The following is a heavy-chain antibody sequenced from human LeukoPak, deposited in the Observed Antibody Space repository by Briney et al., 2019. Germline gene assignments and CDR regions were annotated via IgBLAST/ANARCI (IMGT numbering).Heavy chain of an antibody. J-gene: IGHJ1*01. CDR3: ARMKYFDSTGYSHAEYFQH. D-gene: IGHD3-22*01. V-gene: IGHV1-69*04. CDR1: GGTFNSFA. CDR2: ITPLLGTP. Sequence: SVKVSCKASGGTFNSFAISWARQSPGQGLEWVGRITPLLGTPDYAQKFQGRVTITSDKYTGTAYIELSSLRSEDTAMYYCARMKYFDSTGYSHAEYFQHWGQGTLVIVSS.